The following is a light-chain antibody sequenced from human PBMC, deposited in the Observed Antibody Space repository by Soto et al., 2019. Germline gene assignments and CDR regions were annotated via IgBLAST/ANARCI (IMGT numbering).Light chain of an antibody. CDR1: QSLLHSNGYNY. CDR3: MQALQTPQVT. Sequence: DVVMTQSTLSLPVTPGEPASISCRSSQSLLHSNGYNYLDWYLQKPGQSPQLLIYLGSNRASGVPDRFSGSGSGTDFTLKISRVEAEDVGVYYCMQALQTPQVTFGQGTRLEIK. CDR2: LGS. J-gene: IGKJ5*01. V-gene: IGKV2-28*01.